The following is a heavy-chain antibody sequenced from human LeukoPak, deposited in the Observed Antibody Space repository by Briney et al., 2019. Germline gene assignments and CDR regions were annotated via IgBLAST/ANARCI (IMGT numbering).Heavy chain of an antibody. Sequence: GASVKVSCKASGYTFTSHGISWVRQAPGQGPEWMGWISGYNGNTNYAQKIQGRVTMTTDTSTNTAYMELGSLRSDDTAVYYCARGAVAVLYYFDYRGQGTLVTVSS. J-gene: IGHJ4*02. CDR3: ARGAVAVLYYFDY. D-gene: IGHD6-19*01. V-gene: IGHV1-18*04. CDR1: GYTFTSHG. CDR2: ISGYNGNT.